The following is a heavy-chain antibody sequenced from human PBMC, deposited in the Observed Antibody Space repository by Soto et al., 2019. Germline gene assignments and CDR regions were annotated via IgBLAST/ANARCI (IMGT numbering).Heavy chain of an antibody. CDR3: ARQRTTVVTQAYFDH. CDR2: IYYSGRT. D-gene: IGHD2-21*02. V-gene: IGHV4-39*01. Sequence: SETLSLTCIVSGESISSSSYYWGWIRQPPGKGLEWIGSIYYSGRTYYNPSFKSRVTISIDTSKNQFSLKLSSVTATDTAVYYCARQRTTVVTQAYFDHWGQGALVTV. J-gene: IGHJ4*02. CDR1: GESISSSSYY.